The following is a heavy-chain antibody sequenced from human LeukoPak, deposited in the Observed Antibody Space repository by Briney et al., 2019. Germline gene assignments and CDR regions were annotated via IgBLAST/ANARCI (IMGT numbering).Heavy chain of an antibody. CDR3: ARDGYSSSWYPPYFDY. CDR2: IYTSGST. V-gene: IGHV4-4*07. CDR1: GGSISSYY. J-gene: IGHJ4*02. D-gene: IGHD6-13*01. Sequence: SETLSLTCTVSGGSISSYYWSWIRQPAGKGLEWIGRIYTSGSTNYNPSLKSRVTMSVDTSKNQFSLKLGSVTAADTAVYYCARDGYSSSWYPPYFDYWGQGTLVTVSS.